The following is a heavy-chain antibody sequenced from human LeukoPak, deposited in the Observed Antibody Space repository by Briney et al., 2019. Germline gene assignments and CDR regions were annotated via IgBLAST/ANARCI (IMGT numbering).Heavy chain of an antibody. J-gene: IGHJ4*02. D-gene: IGHD2-21*02. CDR3: TTDPALAYCGGDCYSFDY. CDR1: GFTFSNAW. CDR2: IKSKADGGTT. V-gene: IGHV3-15*01. Sequence: GGSLRLSCAASGFTFSNAWMSWVRQAPGKGLEWVGRIKSKADGGTTDYAAPVKGRFTISRDDSKNTLYLQMNSLKTEDTAVYYCTTDPALAYCGGDCYSFDYWGQGTLVTVSS.